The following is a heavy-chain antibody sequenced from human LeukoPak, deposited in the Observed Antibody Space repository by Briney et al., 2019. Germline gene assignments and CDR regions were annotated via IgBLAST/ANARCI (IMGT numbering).Heavy chain of an antibody. CDR1: GGSFSGYY. Sequence: SETLSLTCAVYGGSFSGYYWSWIRQPPGKGLEWIGEINHSGSTNYNPSLKSRVTMSVDTSKNQFSLKLSSVTAADTAVYYCARGYPLIGGWFDPWGQGTLVTVSS. CDR3: ARGYPLIGGWFDP. CDR2: INHSGST. V-gene: IGHV4-34*01. J-gene: IGHJ5*02. D-gene: IGHD1-26*01.